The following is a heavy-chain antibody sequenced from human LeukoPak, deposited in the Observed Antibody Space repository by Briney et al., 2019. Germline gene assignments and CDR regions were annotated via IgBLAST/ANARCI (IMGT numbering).Heavy chain of an antibody. Sequence: PSETLSLTCTVSGGSISSSSYYWGWIRQPPGKGLEWIGSIYHSGSTYYNPSLKSRVTISVDTSKNQFSLKLSSVTAADTAVYYCARERWITMRHRPHPDYWGQGTLVTVSS. CDR1: GGSISSSSYY. CDR3: ARERWITMRHRPHPDY. V-gene: IGHV4-39*07. J-gene: IGHJ4*02. CDR2: IYHSGST. D-gene: IGHD3-22*01.